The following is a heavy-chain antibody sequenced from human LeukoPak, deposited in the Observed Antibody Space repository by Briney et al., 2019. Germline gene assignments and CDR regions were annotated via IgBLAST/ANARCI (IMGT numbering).Heavy chain of an antibody. J-gene: IGHJ4*02. D-gene: IGHD3-22*01. V-gene: IGHV4-59*01. Sequence: SETLSLTCTVSGGSISSYYWSWIRQPPGKGLEWIGYIYYSGSTNYNPSLKSRVTISVDTSKNQFSLKLSSVTAADTAVYYCARGKTLYYYDSSGYNLDYWGQGTLVTVSP. CDR2: IYYSGST. CDR1: GGSISSYY. CDR3: ARGKTLYYYDSSGYNLDY.